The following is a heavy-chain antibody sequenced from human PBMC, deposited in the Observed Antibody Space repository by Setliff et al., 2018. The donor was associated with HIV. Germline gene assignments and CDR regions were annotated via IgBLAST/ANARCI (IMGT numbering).Heavy chain of an antibody. CDR2: IYTSGST. J-gene: IGHJ4*02. CDR1: GGSISSGSYF. D-gene: IGHD5-18*01. Sequence: KPSETLSLTCTVSGGSISSGSYFWTWIRQPAGKGLEWIGRIYTSGSTNYNPSLKSRVTISLDTSKNQFSLKPSSVTAADTAVYYCARHLLRGYIYIVFDYWGQGTLVTVSS. CDR3: ARHLLRGYIYIVFDY. V-gene: IGHV4-61*02.